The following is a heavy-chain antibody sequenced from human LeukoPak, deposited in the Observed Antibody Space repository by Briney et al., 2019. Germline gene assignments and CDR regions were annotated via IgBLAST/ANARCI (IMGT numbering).Heavy chain of an antibody. CDR2: IYTSGST. CDR1: GGSISGGTYY. Sequence: SQTLSLTCTVSGGSISGGTYYWSWIRQPAGKGLEWIGRIYTSGSTNYNPSLKSRVTISVDKSKNQFSLKLSSVTAADTAVYYCARSAPGPTDYWGQGTLVTVSS. J-gene: IGHJ4*02. CDR3: ARSAPGPTDY. V-gene: IGHV4-61*02.